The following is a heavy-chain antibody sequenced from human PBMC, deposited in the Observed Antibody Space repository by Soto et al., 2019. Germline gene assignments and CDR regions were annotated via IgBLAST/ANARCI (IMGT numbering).Heavy chain of an antibody. D-gene: IGHD6-13*01. V-gene: IGHV4-34*01. CDR2: INHSGST. CDR1: GGSFSGYY. Sequence: SETLSLTCAVYGGSFSGYYWSWIRQPPGKGLEWIGEINHSGSTNYNPSLKSRVTISVDTSKNQFSLKLSSVTAADTAVYYCARSVEDSSSPYYFDYWGQGTLVTVS. J-gene: IGHJ4*02. CDR3: ARSVEDSSSPYYFDY.